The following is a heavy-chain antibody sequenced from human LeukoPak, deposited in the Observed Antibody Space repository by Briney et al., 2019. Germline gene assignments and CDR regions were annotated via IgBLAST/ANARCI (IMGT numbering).Heavy chain of an antibody. CDR3: ARHDCSGGDCYSVDY. V-gene: IGHV3-7*01. CDR2: IKQDGSEK. CDR1: GFIFSNHW. J-gene: IGHJ4*02. Sequence: GGSLRLSCAASGFIFSNHWMSWVRQAPGKGLEWVASIKQDGSEKYYVDSVKGRFTISRDNAKNSVYLQMNSLRAEDMAVYYCARHDCSGGDCYSVDYWGQGTLVTVSS. D-gene: IGHD2-21*02.